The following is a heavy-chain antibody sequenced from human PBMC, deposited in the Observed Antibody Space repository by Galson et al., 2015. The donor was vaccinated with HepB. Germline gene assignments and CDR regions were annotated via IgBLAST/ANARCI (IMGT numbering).Heavy chain of an antibody. V-gene: IGHV1-69*13. CDR1: GDPFSSYA. Sequence: SVKVSCKASGDPFSSYAISWVRQAPGQGLEWMGGIIPIFDTPKYAQNFQGRVTIAADDSTSTVYMELSGLTSEDTAVYYCTRGAGLQNWFDPWGQGTLVTVSS. CDR3: TRGAGLQNWFDP. J-gene: IGHJ5*02. CDR2: IIPIFDTP.